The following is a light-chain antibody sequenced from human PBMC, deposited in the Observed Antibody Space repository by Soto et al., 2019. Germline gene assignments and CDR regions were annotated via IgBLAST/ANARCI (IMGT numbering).Light chain of an antibody. J-gene: IGKJ1*01. V-gene: IGKV1-5*03. Sequence: DIQMTQSPSTLSGSVGDRVTITCRASQTISSWLALYQQKPGKAPKLLIYKAPTLTSGVPSRFSGSGSGTEFTLTISSLLPDDFATYYCQQFRGTLGQGTKVDIK. CDR2: KAP. CDR3: QQFRGT. CDR1: QTISSW.